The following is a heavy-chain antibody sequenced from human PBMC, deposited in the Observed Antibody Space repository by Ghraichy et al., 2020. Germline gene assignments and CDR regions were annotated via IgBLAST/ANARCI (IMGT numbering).Heavy chain of an antibody. Sequence: SETLSLTCAVYGGSFSGYYWSWIRQPPGKGLEWIGEINHSGSTNYNPSLKSRVTISVDTSKNQFSLKLSSVTAADTAVYYCARSTRDGMRPTASDYWGQGTLVTVSS. D-gene: IGHD4-17*01. CDR1: GGSFSGYY. J-gene: IGHJ4*02. V-gene: IGHV4-34*01. CDR3: ARSTRDGMRPTASDY. CDR2: INHSGST.